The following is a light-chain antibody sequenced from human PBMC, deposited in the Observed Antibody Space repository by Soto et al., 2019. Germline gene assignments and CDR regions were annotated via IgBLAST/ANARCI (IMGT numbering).Light chain of an antibody. CDR3: QQRSSWPLT. CDR1: QSVSTY. J-gene: IGKJ4*01. V-gene: IGKV3-11*01. Sequence: ETVLTQSPATLSLSPGERAILSCRASQSVSTYLAWYQQKPGRAPRLLISDASNRATGIPARFSGSGSGTDFTLTISSLEPEDFAVYYCQQRSSWPLTFGGGTKVEIK. CDR2: DAS.